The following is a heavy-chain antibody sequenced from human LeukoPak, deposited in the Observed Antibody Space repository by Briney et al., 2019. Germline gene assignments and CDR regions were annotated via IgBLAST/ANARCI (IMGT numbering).Heavy chain of an antibody. CDR1: GFTFDDYA. CDR3: ARDPGYCSGGSCSYYYYHYMDV. D-gene: IGHD2-15*01. J-gene: IGHJ6*03. Sequence: GGSLRLSCAASGFTFDDYAMHWVRQAPGKGLEWVSLISWDGGSTYYADSVKGRFTISRDNAKNSLFLQMNSLRAEDTAVYFCARDPGYCSGGSCSYYYYHYMDVWGKGTTVTVSS. V-gene: IGHV3-43D*03. CDR2: ISWDGGST.